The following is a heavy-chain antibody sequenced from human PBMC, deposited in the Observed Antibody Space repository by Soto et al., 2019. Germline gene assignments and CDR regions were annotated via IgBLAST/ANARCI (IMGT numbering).Heavy chain of an antibody. Sequence: QLQLQESGPGLVKPSETLSLTCTVSGGSISSSSYYWGWIRQPPGKGLEWIGSIYYSGSTYYNPSLKSRVPISVDTSKNQFSLKLSSVTAADTAVYYCARSYYDFWSGYYDYWGQGTLVTVSS. CDR1: GGSISSSSYY. CDR3: ARSYYDFWSGYYDY. J-gene: IGHJ4*02. D-gene: IGHD3-3*01. V-gene: IGHV4-39*01. CDR2: IYYSGST.